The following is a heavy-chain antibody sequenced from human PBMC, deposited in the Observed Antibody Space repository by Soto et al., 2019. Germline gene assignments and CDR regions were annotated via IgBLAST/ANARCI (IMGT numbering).Heavy chain of an antibody. CDR1: GFTFDDYG. D-gene: IGHD6-6*01. V-gene: IGHV3-20*01. Sequence: GGSLRLSCAASGFTFDDYGMSWVRQAPGKGLEWVSGIDWNGGSTVYADSVRGRFTISRDNAKNSLYLQMNTLRAEDTALYHCARTLYSSSSGAFDIWGQGTMVTVSS. CDR3: ARTLYSSSSGAFDI. CDR2: IDWNGGST. J-gene: IGHJ3*02.